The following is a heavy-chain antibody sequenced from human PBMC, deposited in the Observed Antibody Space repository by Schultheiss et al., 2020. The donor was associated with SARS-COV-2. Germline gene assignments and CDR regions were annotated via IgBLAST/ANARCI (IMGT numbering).Heavy chain of an antibody. Sequence: SETLSLTCAVYGGSFSGYYWSWIRQPPGKGLEWMGYIYHSGSIYYNPSLKSRVTISVDTSKNLFSLNLNSVNAADTAVYYWARTKGIGSYLDYWGQGTLVTVSS. V-gene: IGHV4-34*01. D-gene: IGHD1-26*01. CDR2: IYHSGSI. CDR1: GGSFSGYY. CDR3: ARTKGIGSYLDY. J-gene: IGHJ4*02.